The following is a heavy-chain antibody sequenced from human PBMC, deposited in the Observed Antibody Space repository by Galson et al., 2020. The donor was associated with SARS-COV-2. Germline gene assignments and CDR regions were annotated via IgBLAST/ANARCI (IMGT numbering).Heavy chain of an antibody. D-gene: IGHD3-22*01. Sequence: GESLKISCQGSGHTFTYYWIGWVRQSPGKGLEWMGIIYPGDSDTRYSPSFQGQVTISADQSISTAYLQWSSLKASDTAIYYCATHLLDYDDTSGYYEFDYWGQGTLVTVSS. J-gene: IGHJ4*02. V-gene: IGHV5-51*01. CDR3: ATHLLDYDDTSGYYEFDY. CDR2: IYPGDSDT. CDR1: GHTFTYYW.